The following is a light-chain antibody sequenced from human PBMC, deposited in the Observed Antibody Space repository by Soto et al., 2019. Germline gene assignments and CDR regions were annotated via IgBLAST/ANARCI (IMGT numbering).Light chain of an antibody. Sequence: DIQLTQSPSFLSASVGDRVTITCRARQGISSYLAWYQQKPGKAPKLLIYAASTLQSGVPSRFSGSGSGTEFTLTISSLQPEDFATYFCQQLNSYPPLFTFGPGTKVDIE. CDR2: AAS. CDR3: QQLNSYPPLFT. J-gene: IGKJ3*01. V-gene: IGKV1-9*01. CDR1: QGISSY.